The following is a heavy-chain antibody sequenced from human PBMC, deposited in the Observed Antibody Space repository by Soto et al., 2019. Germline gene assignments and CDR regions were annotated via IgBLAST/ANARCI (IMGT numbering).Heavy chain of an antibody. Sequence: PGGSLRLSCAASGFTFSSYGMPWVRLTPGKGLEWVSVISYDGSNKYYADSVKGRFTISRDNSKNTLYLQMNSLRAEDTAVYYCARNGYYDILATASYYYYGMDFQGEGTTVTVSS. CDR2: ISYDGSNK. J-gene: IGHJ6*04. D-gene: IGHD3-9*01. CDR3: ARNGYYDILATASYYYYGMDF. CDR1: GFTFSSYG. V-gene: IGHV3-30*03.